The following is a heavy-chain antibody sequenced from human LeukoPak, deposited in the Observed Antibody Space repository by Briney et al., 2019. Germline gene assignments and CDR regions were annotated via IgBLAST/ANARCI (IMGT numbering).Heavy chain of an antibody. CDR3: AKSSLPENYYYYGMDV. V-gene: IGHV3-23*01. J-gene: IGHJ6*02. Sequence: GGSPRLSCAASGFTFSDYALSWVRQAPGMGPECVSAISASGIATYYAESVKGRFSISRDNSRSSLYLQMNSLRADDTAVYYCAKSSLPENYYYYGMDVRGQGTTVTASS. CDR2: ISASGIAT. CDR1: GFTFSDYA.